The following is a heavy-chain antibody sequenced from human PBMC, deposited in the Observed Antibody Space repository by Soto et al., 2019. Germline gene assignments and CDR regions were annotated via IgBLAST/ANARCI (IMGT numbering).Heavy chain of an antibody. CDR2: FIPIFGTA. CDR1: GGTFSSYA. D-gene: IGHD2-8*01. CDR3: ARDRCTNGVCYRGEFDY. Sequence: AASVKVSCKASGGTFSSYAISWVRQAPGQGLEWMGGFIPIFGTANYAQKFQGRVTITADESTSTAYMELSSLRSEDTAVYYCARDRCTNGVCYRGEFDYWGQGTLVTVSS. V-gene: IGHV1-69*13. J-gene: IGHJ4*02.